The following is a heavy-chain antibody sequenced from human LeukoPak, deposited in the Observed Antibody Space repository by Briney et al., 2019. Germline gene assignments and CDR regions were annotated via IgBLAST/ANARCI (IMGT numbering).Heavy chain of an antibody. Sequence: PSETLSLTCTVSGGSVSSYYWSWIRQPAGKGLEWIGRIYTSGSTNYNPSLKSRVTMSVDTSKNQFSLKLSSVTAADTAVYYCARDRSVGEDYGDPRDYWGQGTLVTVSS. CDR1: GGSVSSYY. CDR3: ARDRSVGEDYGDPRDY. D-gene: IGHD4-17*01. V-gene: IGHV4-4*07. J-gene: IGHJ4*02. CDR2: IYTSGST.